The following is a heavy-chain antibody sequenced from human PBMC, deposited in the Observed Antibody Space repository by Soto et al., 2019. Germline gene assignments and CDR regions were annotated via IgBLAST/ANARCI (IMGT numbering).Heavy chain of an antibody. Sequence: PSGTLSLTGTVSGVSISNSSYYWGWIRRPPGKGLECIGTIYYSGITYYNPSLKSRVTISVDTSKNQFSLKLTSVTAAETAVYYCARHGSXWGQGTLVTVSX. V-gene: IGHV4-39*01. CDR1: GVSISNSSYY. CDR2: IYYSGIT. CDR3: ARHGSX. J-gene: IGHJ4*02.